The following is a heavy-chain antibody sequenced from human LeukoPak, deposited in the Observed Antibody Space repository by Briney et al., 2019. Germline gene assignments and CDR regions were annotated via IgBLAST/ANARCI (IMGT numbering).Heavy chain of an antibody. J-gene: IGHJ3*02. CDR3: ARELCGGDCLKNAFDI. D-gene: IGHD2-21*02. CDR2: ISAYNGNT. Sequence: ASVKVSCKASGYTFTSYGISWVRQAPGQGLEWMGWISAYNGNTNYAQKLQGGVTMTTDTSTSTPYMELRSLRSDDTAVYYCARELCGGDCLKNAFDIWGQGTMVTVSS. V-gene: IGHV1-18*01. CDR1: GYTFTSYG.